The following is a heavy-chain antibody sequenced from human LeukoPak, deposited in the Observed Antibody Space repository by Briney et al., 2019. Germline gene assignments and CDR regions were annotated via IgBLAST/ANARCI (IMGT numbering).Heavy chain of an antibody. V-gene: IGHV4-34*01. D-gene: IGHD5-24*01. J-gene: IGHJ4*01. Sequence: SETLSLTCAVYGGSFSGYYWSWIRQPPGKGLEWIGEINHSGSTNYNPSLKSRVTISVDTSKNQFSLKLSSVTAADTAVYYCAVEMATQAKWGHGTLVTVSS. CDR2: INHSGST. CDR3: AVEMATQAK. CDR1: GGSFSGYY.